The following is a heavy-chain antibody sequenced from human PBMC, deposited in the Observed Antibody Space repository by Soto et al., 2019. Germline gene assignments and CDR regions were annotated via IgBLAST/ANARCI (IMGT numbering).Heavy chain of an antibody. CDR2: IYPGDSDT. V-gene: IGHV5-51*01. CDR3: ARHGSSSSMWLDP. CDR1: GDSFTSYC. D-gene: IGHD6-13*01. Sequence: PGESLKISCCGSGDSFTSYCIGLVLQMPGKGLEWMGIIYPGDSDTRYSPSFQGQVTISADKSISTAYLQWSSLKASDTAMYYCARHGSSSSMWLDPWGQGTLVTVSS. J-gene: IGHJ5*02.